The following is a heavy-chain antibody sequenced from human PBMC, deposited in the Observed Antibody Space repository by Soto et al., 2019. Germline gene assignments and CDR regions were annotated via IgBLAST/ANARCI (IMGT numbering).Heavy chain of an antibody. V-gene: IGHV1-69*01. CDR1: GGTFSSYA. Sequence: QVQLVQSGAEVKKPGSSVKVSCKASGGTFSSYAISWVRQAPGQGLEWMGGIIPIFGTATYAQKFQGRVTITADDSTSTAYMELSSLRSEDTAVYYCARGKQQLDYYYYYGMDVWGQGTTVTVSS. CDR2: IIPIFGTA. D-gene: IGHD6-13*01. CDR3: ARGKQQLDYYYYYGMDV. J-gene: IGHJ6*02.